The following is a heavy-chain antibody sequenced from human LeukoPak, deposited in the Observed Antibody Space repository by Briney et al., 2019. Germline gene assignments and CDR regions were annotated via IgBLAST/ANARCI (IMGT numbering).Heavy chain of an antibody. V-gene: IGHV4-31*03. D-gene: IGHD6-19*01. Sequence: PSETLSLTCTVSGGSISSGGYYWSWIRQHPGKGLEWIGYIYYSGSTNYNPSLKSRVTISVDTSKNQFSLKLSSVTAADTAVYYCARVRRQWLSAIDYWGQGTLVTVSS. CDR2: IYYSGST. CDR1: GGSISSGGYY. J-gene: IGHJ4*02. CDR3: ARVRRQWLSAIDY.